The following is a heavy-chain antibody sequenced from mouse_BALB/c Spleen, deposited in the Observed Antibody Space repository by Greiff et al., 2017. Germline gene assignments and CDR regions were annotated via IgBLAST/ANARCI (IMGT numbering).Heavy chain of an antibody. CDR1: GYTFTNYW. J-gene: IGHJ2*01. V-gene: IGHV1-63*02. Sequence: QVQLKESGAELVRPGTSVKISCKASGYTFTNYWLGWVKQRPGHGLEWIGDIYPGGGYTNYNEKFKGKATLTADTSSSTAYMQLSSLTSEDSAVYFCARTDSYFDYWGQGTTLTVSS. CDR2: IYPGGGYT. CDR3: ARTDSYFDY.